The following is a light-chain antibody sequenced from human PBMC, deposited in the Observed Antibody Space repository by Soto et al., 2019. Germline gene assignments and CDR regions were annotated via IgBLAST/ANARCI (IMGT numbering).Light chain of an antibody. V-gene: IGLV2-14*03. CDR1: SSDIGTYKY. J-gene: IGLJ1*01. CDR3: RSYTTSTSFY. CDR2: DVS. Sequence: QSVLTQPASVSGSPGQSITISCTGSSSDIGTYKYVSWYQHHPGKAPKLIINDVSNRPSGVSNRFSGSKSGNTASLTISGLQAEDEADYYCRSYTTSTSFYFGSGTKVTV.